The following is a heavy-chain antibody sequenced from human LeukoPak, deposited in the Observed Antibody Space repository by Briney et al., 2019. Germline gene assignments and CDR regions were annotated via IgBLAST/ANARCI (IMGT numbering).Heavy chain of an antibody. Sequence: GGSLRLSCAASGFTFSNYWMHWVRQAPGKGLVWVSRINSDGINTKYADSVKGRFTISRDNAKNSLYLQMNSLRAENTAVYYCPRDRAAQSFDYWGQGTLVTVSS. CDR2: INSDGINT. J-gene: IGHJ4*02. CDR1: GFTFSNYW. D-gene: IGHD3-10*01. CDR3: PRDRAAQSFDY. V-gene: IGHV3-74*03.